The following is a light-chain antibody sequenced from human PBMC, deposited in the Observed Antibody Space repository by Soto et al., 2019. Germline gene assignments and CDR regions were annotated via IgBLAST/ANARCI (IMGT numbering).Light chain of an antibody. CDR1: SSDVGGYNY. J-gene: IGLJ3*02. Sequence: HSVLTQPRSVSGSPGQSVTISCTGTSSDVGGYNYVSWYQQHPGKAPKLMIYDVSKRPSGVPDRFSGSKSGNTASLTISGLQAEDEADYYCCSYAGSYTPVFGGGTKLTVL. CDR3: CSYAGSYTPV. V-gene: IGLV2-11*01. CDR2: DVS.